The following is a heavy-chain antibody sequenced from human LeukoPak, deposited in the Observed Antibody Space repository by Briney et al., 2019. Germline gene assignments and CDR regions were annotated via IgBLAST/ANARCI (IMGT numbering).Heavy chain of an antibody. Sequence: PGGSLRLSCVGSGFIFSRYSMNWVRQAPGKGLEWVSSISSSSSYIYYADSVKGRFTISRDNAKNSLYLQMNSLRAEDTAVYYCARVTAAEFDYWGQGTLVTVSS. V-gene: IGHV3-21*01. CDR1: GFIFSRYS. D-gene: IGHD6-25*01. CDR2: ISSSSSYI. J-gene: IGHJ4*02. CDR3: ARVTAAEFDY.